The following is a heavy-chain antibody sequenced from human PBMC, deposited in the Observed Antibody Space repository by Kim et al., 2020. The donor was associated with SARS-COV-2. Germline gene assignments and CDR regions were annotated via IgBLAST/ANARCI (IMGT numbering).Heavy chain of an antibody. CDR2: IYYSGST. D-gene: IGHD3-16*02. Sequence: SETLSLTCTVSGGSISSGGYYWSWIRQHPGKGLEWIGYIYYSGSTYYNPSLKSRVTISVDTSKNQFSLKLSSVTAADTAVYYCARGESMVRGVISPYYYVWGSYRHSGSYNYWGQGTLVTVSS. J-gene: IGHJ4*02. CDR3: ARGESMVRGVISPYYYVWGSYRHSGSYNY. V-gene: IGHV4-31*03. CDR1: GGSISSGGYY.